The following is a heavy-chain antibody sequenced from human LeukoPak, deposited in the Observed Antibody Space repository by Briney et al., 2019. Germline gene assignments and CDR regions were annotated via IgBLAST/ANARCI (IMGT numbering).Heavy chain of an antibody. CDR2: ISSSSSYI. CDR3: ARLRGWGHNYFDY. V-gene: IGHV3-21*01. J-gene: IGHJ4*02. D-gene: IGHD1-26*01. CDR1: GFIFSNYA. Sequence: PGGSLRLSCAASGFIFSNYAMNWVRQAPGKGLEWVSSISSSSSYIYYADSVKGRFTISRDNAKNSLYLQMNSLRAEDTAVYYCARLRGWGHNYFDYWGQGTLVTVSS.